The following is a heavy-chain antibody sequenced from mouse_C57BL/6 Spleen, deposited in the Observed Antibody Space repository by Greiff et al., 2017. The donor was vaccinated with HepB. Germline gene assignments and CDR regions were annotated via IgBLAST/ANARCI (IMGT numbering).Heavy chain of an antibody. D-gene: IGHD1-1*01. V-gene: IGHV1-15*01. CDR1: GYTFTDYE. CDR2: IDPETGGT. J-gene: IGHJ4*01. CDR3: TRSGSSPLYAMDY. Sequence: VQLQQSGAELVRPGASVTLSCKASGYTFTDYEMHWVKQTPVHGLEWIGAIDPETGGTAYNQKFKGKAILTADKSSSTAYMELRSLTSEDSAVYYCTRSGSSPLYAMDYWGQGTSVTVSS.